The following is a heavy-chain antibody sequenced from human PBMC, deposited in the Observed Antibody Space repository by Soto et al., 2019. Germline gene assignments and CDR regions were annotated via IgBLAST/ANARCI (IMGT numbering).Heavy chain of an antibody. D-gene: IGHD3-10*01. V-gene: IGHV3-23*01. CDR1: GFTFSSYA. Sequence: EVQLLESGGGLVRPGGSLRLSCAASGFTFSSYAMNWVRQAPGKGLEWVSAISGTGYNTYYADSLKGRFTISRDNTKNTLSMQQNSLRAEDTAVYYWARDRQFRNPRGRMDVWGQGTTVTVSS. CDR2: ISGTGYNT. J-gene: IGHJ6*02. CDR3: ARDRQFRNPRGRMDV.